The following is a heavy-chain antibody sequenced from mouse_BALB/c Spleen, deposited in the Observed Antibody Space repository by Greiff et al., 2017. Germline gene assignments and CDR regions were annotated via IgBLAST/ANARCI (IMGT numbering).Heavy chain of an antibody. D-gene: IGHD2-1*01. CDR1: GYTFTSYY. V-gene: IGHV1S81*02. Sequence: QVQLQQSGAELVKPGASVKLSCKASGYTFTSYYMYWVKQRPGQGLEWIGEINPSNGGTNFNEKFKSKATLTVDKSSSTAYMQLSSLTSEDSAVYYCTRNYGNSYFDDWGQGTTLTVSS. CDR3: TRNYGNSYFDD. CDR2: INPSNGGT. J-gene: IGHJ2*01.